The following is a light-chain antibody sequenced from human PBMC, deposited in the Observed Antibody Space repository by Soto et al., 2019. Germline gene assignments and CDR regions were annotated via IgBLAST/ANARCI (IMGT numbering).Light chain of an antibody. CDR3: MQALQTPRT. Sequence: DIVMTQSPLSLPVTPGEPASISCRSSQSLLHSNGYNYLDWYLQKAVQSPQLLIYLGSSRAPGVPDRFSGSASGTDFTLKISRVEAEDVGVYYCMQALQTPRTFGQGTKLEIK. CDR1: QSLLHSNGYNY. J-gene: IGKJ2*02. CDR2: LGS. V-gene: IGKV2-28*01.